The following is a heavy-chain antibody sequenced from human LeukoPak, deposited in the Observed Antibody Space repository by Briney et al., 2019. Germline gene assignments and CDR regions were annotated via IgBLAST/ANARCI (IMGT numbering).Heavy chain of an antibody. D-gene: IGHD3-16*02. Sequence: SETLSLTCTVSGGSISNYWSWIRQPPGKGLEWIGYIYYSGSTNYNPSLKSRVTISVDTSKNQFSLKLSSVTAADPAVYYCARHSYDYVWGSYRQYNWFDPWGQGTLVTVSS. CDR2: IYYSGST. CDR1: GGSISNY. V-gene: IGHV4-59*08. CDR3: ARHSYDYVWGSYRQYNWFDP. J-gene: IGHJ5*02.